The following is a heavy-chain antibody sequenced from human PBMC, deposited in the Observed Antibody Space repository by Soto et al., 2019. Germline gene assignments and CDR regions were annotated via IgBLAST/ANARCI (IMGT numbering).Heavy chain of an antibody. D-gene: IGHD6-19*01. CDR1: GGTFSSYA. CDR2: IIPIFGTA. V-gene: IGHV1-69*13. J-gene: IGHJ4*02. Sequence: GASVKVSFKASGGTFSSYAISWVRQAPGQGLEWMGGIIPIFGTANYAQKFQGRVTITADESTSTAYMELSSLRSEDTAVYYCARTFGYSSGWYYFDYWGQGTLVTVSS. CDR3: ARTFGYSSGWYYFDY.